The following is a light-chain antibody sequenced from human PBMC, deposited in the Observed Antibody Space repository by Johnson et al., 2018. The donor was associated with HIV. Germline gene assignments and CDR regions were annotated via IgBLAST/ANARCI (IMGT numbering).Light chain of an antibody. CDR3: GTWERSLSAHYV. CDR1: SSNIENNL. V-gene: IGLV1-51*01. Sequence: QSVLTQPPSVSAAPGQKVNISCSGSSSNIENNLVSWYQQFPGTAPKLLIYENNKRPSGIPDRFSGSKSGPSATLDITGLQAGDEADYYCGTWERSLSAHYVFGTGTKVTVL. CDR2: ENN. J-gene: IGLJ1*01.